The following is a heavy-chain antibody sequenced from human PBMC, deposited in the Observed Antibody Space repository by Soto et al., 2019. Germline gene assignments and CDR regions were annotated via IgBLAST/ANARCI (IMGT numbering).Heavy chain of an antibody. D-gene: IGHD5-12*01. CDR1: GFTFDDYT. V-gene: IGHV3-43*01. CDR2: ISWDGGST. Sequence: GGSLRLSCAASGFTFDDYTMHWVRQAPGKGLEWVSLISWDGGSTYYADSVKGRFTISRDNSKNSLYLQMNSLRTEDTALYYCAKGVATTFGGRGYYYYGMDVWGQGTTVTVSS. J-gene: IGHJ6*02. CDR3: AKGVATTFGGRGYYYYGMDV.